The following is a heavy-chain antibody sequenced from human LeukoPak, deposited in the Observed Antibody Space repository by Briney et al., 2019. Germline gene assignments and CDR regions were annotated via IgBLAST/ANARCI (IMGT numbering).Heavy chain of an antibody. CDR1: GFSFSAYT. Sequence: GGSLRLSCEASGFSFSAYTMDWVRQAPGKGLEWISYISLSGSITYYADSVKGRFTISRDNARNSLHLQMNSLRAEDTAIYYCAKLVSDSSSYWGRGILVTVSS. V-gene: IGHV3-48*01. CDR3: AKLVSDSSSY. CDR2: ISLSGSIT. D-gene: IGHD6-6*01. J-gene: IGHJ4*02.